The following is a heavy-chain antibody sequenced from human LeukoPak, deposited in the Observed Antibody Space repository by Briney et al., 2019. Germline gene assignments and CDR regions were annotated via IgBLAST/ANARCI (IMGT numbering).Heavy chain of an antibody. CDR1: GYTFTNYG. CDR3: ARDRRTARAAGSWFDP. V-gene: IGHV1-18*01. CDR2: ISAYNGNT. Sequence: GASVKVSCKASGYTFTNYGISWVRQAPGQGLEWMGWISAYNGNTNYAQKLQGRVTMTTDTSTSTAYMELRSLRSDDTAVYYCARDRRTARAAGSWFDPWGQGTLVTVSS. J-gene: IGHJ5*02. D-gene: IGHD2-15*01.